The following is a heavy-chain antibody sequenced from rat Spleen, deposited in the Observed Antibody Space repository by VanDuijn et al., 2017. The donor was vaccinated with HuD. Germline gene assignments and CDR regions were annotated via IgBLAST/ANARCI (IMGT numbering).Heavy chain of an antibody. CDR1: GFTFSDYG. D-gene: IGHD4-3*01. V-gene: IGHV5-29*01. Sequence: EVQLVESGGGLVQPGRSLKLSCAASGFTFSDYGMAWVRQAPTKGLEWVATISYGDSSGHSSTYYRDSVRGRFTISRDNTKSTLSLQMDSLRSEDTATYYCARQDTSGYSNWFAYWGQGTLVTVSS. CDR2: ISYGDSSGHSST. J-gene: IGHJ3*01. CDR3: ARQDTSGYSNWFAY.